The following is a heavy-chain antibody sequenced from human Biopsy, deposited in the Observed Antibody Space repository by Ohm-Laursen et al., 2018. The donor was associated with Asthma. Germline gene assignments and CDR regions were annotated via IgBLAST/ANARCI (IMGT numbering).Heavy chain of an antibody. D-gene: IGHD4-17*01. V-gene: IGHV3-23*01. CDR3: ATFPYGDYLPLDY. CDR2: ISGSGGST. CDR1: GFTFSSYA. Sequence: SLRLFCAASGFTFSSYAMSWVRQAPGKGLEWVSAISGSGGSTYYADSVKGRFTISRDNSKNTLYLQMNSLRAEDTAVYYCATFPYGDYLPLDYWGQGTLVTVSS. J-gene: IGHJ4*02.